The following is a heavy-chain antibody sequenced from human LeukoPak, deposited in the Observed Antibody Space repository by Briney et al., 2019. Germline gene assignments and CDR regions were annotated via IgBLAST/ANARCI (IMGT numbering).Heavy chain of an antibody. V-gene: IGHV3-23*01. CDR1: GFTFNIYA. CDR3: AKDREGLSSGYDLEYFDY. D-gene: IGHD5-12*01. Sequence: GGSLRLSCAASGFTFNIYAMTWVRQAPGKGLEWVSAIRCGGGSSTYYADSVRGRFTISRDNSKNTLSLQMNSLRAEDTAVYYCAKDREGLSSGYDLEYFDYWGQGTLVTVSS. J-gene: IGHJ4*02. CDR2: IRCGGGSST.